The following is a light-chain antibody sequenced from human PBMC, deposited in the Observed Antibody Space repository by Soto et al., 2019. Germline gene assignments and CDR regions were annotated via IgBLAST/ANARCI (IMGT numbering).Light chain of an antibody. V-gene: IGKV1-17*01. CDR2: ATS. Sequence: DIQMTQSPSSLSASVGDRVTITCRASQGIKSDLGWFQQKPGKAPKRLIYATSSSPSGVPSRFIGSGSGTEFTLTISRLQPEDAATSYCLQRNSYPRSFGRGTKVEIK. CDR1: QGIKSD. J-gene: IGKJ1*01. CDR3: LQRNSYPRS.